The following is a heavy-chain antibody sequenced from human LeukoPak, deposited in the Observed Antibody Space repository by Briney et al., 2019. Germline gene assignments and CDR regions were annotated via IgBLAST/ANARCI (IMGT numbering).Heavy chain of an antibody. CDR3: ARGQSARLDYFDY. CDR2: LSSDGVNK. V-gene: IGHV3-30-3*01. D-gene: IGHD3-9*01. J-gene: IGHJ4*02. Sequence: GGSLRLSCAASGFTFSSYPMHWVRQTPGKGLEWVAILSSDGVNKRYADSVQGRFTISRDTAKNSLYLQMNSLGAEDTAVYYCARGQSARLDYFDYWGQGTLVTVSS. CDR1: GFTFSSYP.